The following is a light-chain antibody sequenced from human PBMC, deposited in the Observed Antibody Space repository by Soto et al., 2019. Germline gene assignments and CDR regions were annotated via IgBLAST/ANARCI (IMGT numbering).Light chain of an antibody. V-gene: IGKV1-5*03. CDR2: KAS. Sequence: DIQMTQSPSTLSASLGDRVTITCRASQSIDSWLAWYQQKPGKAPKLLIYKASTLQSGVPSRFSGSGTGTEFTLTVSSLQPDDSATYYCQQYNTLWTFGQGTKVEI. CDR1: QSIDSW. J-gene: IGKJ1*01. CDR3: QQYNTLWT.